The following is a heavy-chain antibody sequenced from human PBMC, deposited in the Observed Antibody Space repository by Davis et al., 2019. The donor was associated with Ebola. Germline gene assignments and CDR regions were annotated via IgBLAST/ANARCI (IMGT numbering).Heavy chain of an antibody. CDR2: ISYDGSNK. CDR3: ARDWQWLEVGDY. V-gene: IGHV3-30-3*01. D-gene: IGHD6-19*01. J-gene: IGHJ4*02. Sequence: GESLKISCAASGFTFSSYAMHWVRQAPGKGLEWVAVISYDGSNKYYADSVKGRFTISRDNSKNTLYLQMNSLRAEDTAVYYCARDWQWLEVGDYWGQGTLVTVSS. CDR1: GFTFSSYA.